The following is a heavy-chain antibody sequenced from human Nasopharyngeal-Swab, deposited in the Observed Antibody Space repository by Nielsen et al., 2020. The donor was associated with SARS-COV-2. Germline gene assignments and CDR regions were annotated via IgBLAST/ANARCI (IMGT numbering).Heavy chain of an antibody. CDR3: ARERRPKGHYYYGMDV. CDR1: GFTFSSYE. J-gene: IGHJ6*02. V-gene: IGHV3-48*03. CDR2: ISSSGSTI. Sequence: AGSLRLSCAASGFTFSSYEMNWVRQAPGKGLEWVSYISSSGSTIYYADSVKGRFTISRDNAKNSLYLQMNSLRAEDTAVYYCARERRPKGHYYYGMDVWGQGTTVTVSS.